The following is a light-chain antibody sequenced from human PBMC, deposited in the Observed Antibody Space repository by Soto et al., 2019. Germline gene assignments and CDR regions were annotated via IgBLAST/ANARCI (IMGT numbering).Light chain of an antibody. V-gene: IGKV1-33*01. CDR2: DVS. CDR1: QDISNY. J-gene: IGKJ4*01. Sequence: DMEMTQSPSSLSAFVGDRVTITCQASQDISNYLNWYQQKPGKAPKVLIYDVSNLETGVPSRFSGSGSGTAFSLTISNLQPEDIATYYCQKGSTFGGGTKVEIK. CDR3: QKGST.